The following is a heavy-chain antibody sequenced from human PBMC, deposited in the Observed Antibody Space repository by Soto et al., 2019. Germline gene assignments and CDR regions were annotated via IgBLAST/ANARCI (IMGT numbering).Heavy chain of an antibody. D-gene: IGHD3-22*01. J-gene: IGHJ5*02. V-gene: IGHV4-59*02. CDR1: GGSVSGRC. CDR2: FCYTGST. CDR3: AKSNYDSSVYYIIDH. Sequence: PSETLSLTCTVSGGSVSGRCWSWVRQSPGKGLEWIGYFCYTGSTNYNPSLKSRVTISVDRSKTQCSLKLTSVTAADTAVYYCAKSNYDSSVYYIIDHWGQGTLETVYS.